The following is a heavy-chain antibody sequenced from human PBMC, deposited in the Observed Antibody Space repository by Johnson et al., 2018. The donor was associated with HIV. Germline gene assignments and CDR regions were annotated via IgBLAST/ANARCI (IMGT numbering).Heavy chain of an antibody. J-gene: IGHJ3*02. CDR1: GFTFDDYA. Sequence: LVESGGGVVRPGGSLRLSCAASGFTFDDYAMHWVRQAPGKGLEWVSLVSWDGGNTYYADSVKGRFTISRDNAKNSLYLQMNSLRAEDTALYYCAERSPILRAFDIWGQGTMVTVSS. CDR2: VSWDGGNT. V-gene: IGHV3-43D*03. CDR3: AERSPILRAFDI.